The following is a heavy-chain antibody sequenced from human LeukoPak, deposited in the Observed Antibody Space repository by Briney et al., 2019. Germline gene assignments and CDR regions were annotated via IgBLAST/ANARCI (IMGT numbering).Heavy chain of an antibody. J-gene: IGHJ4*02. V-gene: IGHV4-39*01. CDR3: ARLMTTVTSEY. CDR2: IYYSGNT. Sequence: PSETLSLTCTVSGGSINRSYYSWGWIRQPPGKGLEWIGSIYYSGNTYYNPSLKSRVTISVDTSKNQFSLKLSSVTAAVTAVYYCARLMTTVTSEYWGQGTLVTVSS. CDR1: GGSINRSYYS. D-gene: IGHD4-17*01.